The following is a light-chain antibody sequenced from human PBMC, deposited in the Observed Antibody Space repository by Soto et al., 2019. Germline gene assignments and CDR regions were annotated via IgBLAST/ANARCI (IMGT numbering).Light chain of an antibody. CDR3: QQSYSSPPWT. J-gene: IGKJ1*01. CDR1: QSIATY. CDR2: RAS. Sequence: DIQMTQSPSSLSASVGDRVTISCRASQSIATYLNWYQQKPGTARRLLIYRASSVKSGVPPRFSGSGSGRDFTLTISSLRPEDVATYFCQQSYSSPPWTFGQGTRVEVK. V-gene: IGKV1-39*01.